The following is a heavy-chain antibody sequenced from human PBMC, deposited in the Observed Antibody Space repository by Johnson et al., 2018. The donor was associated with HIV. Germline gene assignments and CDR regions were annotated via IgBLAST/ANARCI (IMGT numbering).Heavy chain of an antibody. Sequence: VQLVESGGGVVQPGTSLRLSCAASGFTFSSYGIHWVRQAPGKGLEWVSAISGSGGSTYYADSVKGRFTISRDNSKNTLYLQMNSLRAEDTAVYYCAKDRGSYYFYAFDIWGQGTMVTVSS. CDR3: AKDRGSYYFYAFDI. V-gene: IGHV3-23*04. CDR1: GFTFSSYG. CDR2: ISGSGGST. J-gene: IGHJ3*02. D-gene: IGHD1-26*01.